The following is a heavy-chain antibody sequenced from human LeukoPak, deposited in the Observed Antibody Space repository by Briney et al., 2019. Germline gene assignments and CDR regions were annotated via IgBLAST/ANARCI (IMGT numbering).Heavy chain of an antibody. CDR1: GFTFSSYG. CDR3: AKDSGSYYTYFDY. Sequence: GGSLRLSCAASGFTFSSYGMHWVRQAPGKGLEWVAVISYDGSNKYYAYSVKGRFTISRDNSKNTLYLQMNSLRAEDTAVYYCAKDSGSYYTYFDYWGQGTLVTVSS. J-gene: IGHJ4*02. V-gene: IGHV3-30*18. D-gene: IGHD3-10*01. CDR2: ISYDGSNK.